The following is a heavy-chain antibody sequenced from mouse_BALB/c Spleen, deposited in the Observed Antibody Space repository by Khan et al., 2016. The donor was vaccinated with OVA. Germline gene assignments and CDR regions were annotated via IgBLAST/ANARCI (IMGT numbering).Heavy chain of an antibody. CDR1: GHTFTKYG. CDR2: INTYTGEP. Sequence: QIQLVQSGPELKKPGETVMISCKASGHTFTKYGMNWVKQAPGKGLKWMGWINTYTGEPTYADDFNGRFAFSLETSASTAYLQINNLKNEDTATYFCARPPYFSYVMDNWGQGTSVTVSS. V-gene: IGHV9-3-1*01. J-gene: IGHJ4*01. D-gene: IGHD2-10*01. CDR3: ARPPYFSYVMDN.